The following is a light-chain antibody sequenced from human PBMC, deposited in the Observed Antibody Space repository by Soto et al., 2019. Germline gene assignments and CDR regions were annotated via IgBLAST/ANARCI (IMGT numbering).Light chain of an antibody. CDR3: GTWDNSLSAFYV. V-gene: IGLV1-51*01. CDR2: DNN. CDR1: GSNIGNNY. Sequence: QSVLTQPPSVSAAPGQRVTISCSGSGSNIGNNYVSWYQQLPGTAPKLLIYDNNKRPSGIPDRFSGSKSGTSATLGITGLQTGDEADYYCGTWDNSLSAFYVFGTGTQLTVL. J-gene: IGLJ1*01.